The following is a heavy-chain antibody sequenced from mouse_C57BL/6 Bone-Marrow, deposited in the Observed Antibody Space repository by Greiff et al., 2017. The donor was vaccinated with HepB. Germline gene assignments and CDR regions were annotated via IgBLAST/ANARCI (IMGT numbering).Heavy chain of an antibody. CDR1: GFTFSDYY. J-gene: IGHJ3*01. CDR2: ISNGGGST. Sequence: EVQGVESGGGLVQPGGSLKLSCAASGFTFSDYYMYWVRQTPEKRLEWVAYISNGGGSTYYPDTVKGRFTISRDNAKNTLYLQMSRLKSEDTAMYYCARYDYDVSWFAYWGQGTLVTVSA. CDR3: ARYDYDVSWFAY. D-gene: IGHD2-4*01. V-gene: IGHV5-12*01.